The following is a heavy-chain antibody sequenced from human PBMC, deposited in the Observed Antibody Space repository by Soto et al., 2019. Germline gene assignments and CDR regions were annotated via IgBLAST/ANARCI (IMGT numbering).Heavy chain of an antibody. V-gene: IGHV1-2*04. CDR3: ARAAYYYDSSGYYPGDC. Sequence: GASVTVSCKASGYTFTSYAMHWVRQAPGQGLEWMGWINPNSGGTNYAQKFQGWVTITRDTSASTAYMEVSSLRSEDTAVYYCARAAYYYDSSGYYPGDCWGQGSLVTVSS. CDR2: INPNSGGT. D-gene: IGHD3-22*01. CDR1: GYTFTSYA. J-gene: IGHJ4*02.